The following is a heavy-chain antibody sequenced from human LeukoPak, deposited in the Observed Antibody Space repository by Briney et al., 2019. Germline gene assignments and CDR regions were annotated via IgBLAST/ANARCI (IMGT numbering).Heavy chain of an antibody. J-gene: IGHJ6*03. V-gene: IGHV3-30*02. CDR1: GFTFSSYG. CDR3: AKDRNTVTSNYYYYYMDV. Sequence: GGSLRLSCAASGFTFSSYGMHWVRQAPGKGLEWVVFIRYDGSNKYYADSVKGRFTISRDNSKNTLYLQMNSLRAEDTAVYYCAKDRNTVTSNYYYYYMDVWGKGTTVTISS. D-gene: IGHD4-17*01. CDR2: IRYDGSNK.